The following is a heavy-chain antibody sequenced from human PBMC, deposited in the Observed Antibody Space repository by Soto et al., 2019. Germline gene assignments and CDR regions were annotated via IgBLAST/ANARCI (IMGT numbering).Heavy chain of an antibody. CDR1: GYTFTSYY. CDR2: INPFGGGT. D-gene: IGHD6-13*01. Sequence: AASVKVSCKASGYTFTSYYIHWVRQAPGQGLEWMGVINPFGGGTDYAQTSQGRVTMTSDTSTSTVYMDLTSLRSEDTAVYYCARHRWWEAAGQHHYYGMDVWG. V-gene: IGHV1-46*01. CDR3: ARHRWWEAAGQHHYYGMDV. J-gene: IGHJ6*02.